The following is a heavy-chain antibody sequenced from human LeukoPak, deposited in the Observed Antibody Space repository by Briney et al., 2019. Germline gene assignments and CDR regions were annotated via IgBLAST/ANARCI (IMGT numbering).Heavy chain of an antibody. CDR1: GGSFSGYY. D-gene: IGHD4-17*01. J-gene: IGHJ4*02. V-gene: IGHV4-34*01. CDR2: INHSGST. Sequence: SETLSLTCAVYGGSFSGYYWSWIRQPPGKGLEWIGEINHSGSTNYNPSLKSRVTISVDTSKNQFSLKLSSVTAADTAVYYCARAKDYGDGSFDYWGQGTLVTVSS. CDR3: ARAKDYGDGSFDY.